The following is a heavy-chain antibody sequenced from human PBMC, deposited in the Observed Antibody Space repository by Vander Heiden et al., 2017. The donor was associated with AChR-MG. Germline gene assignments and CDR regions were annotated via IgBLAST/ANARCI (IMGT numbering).Heavy chain of an antibody. Sequence: QVQLVESGGGLVKPGGSLRLSCAASGFTFSDYYMSWIRQAPGKGLEWVSYISSSSSYTNYADSVKGRFTISRDNAKNSLYLQMNSLRAEDTAVYYCARGDNYYDSSGYYYPGAFDIWGQGTMGTVSS. D-gene: IGHD3-22*01. V-gene: IGHV3-11*06. CDR3: ARGDNYYDSSGYYYPGAFDI. J-gene: IGHJ3*02. CDR2: ISSSSSYT. CDR1: GFTFSDYY.